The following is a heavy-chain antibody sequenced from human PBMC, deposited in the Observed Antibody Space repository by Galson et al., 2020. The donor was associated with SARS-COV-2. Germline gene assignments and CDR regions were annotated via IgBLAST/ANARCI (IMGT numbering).Heavy chain of an antibody. D-gene: IGHD5-18*01. Sequence: QLGESLKISCAASGFTFSSYGMHWVRQAPGKGLEWVAVIWYDGSNKYYADSVKGRFTISRDNSKNTLYLQMNSLRAEDTAVYYCAKASFGYSYGPTYFDYWGQGTLVTVSS. CDR3: AKASFGYSYGPTYFDY. V-gene: IGHV3-33*06. J-gene: IGHJ4*02. CDR1: GFTFSSYG. CDR2: IWYDGSNK.